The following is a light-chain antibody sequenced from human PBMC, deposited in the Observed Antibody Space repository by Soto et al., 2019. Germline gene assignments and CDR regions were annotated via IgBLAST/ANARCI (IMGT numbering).Light chain of an antibody. CDR3: QQYNGYST. J-gene: IGKJ2*01. CDR1: RTISSW. V-gene: IGKV1-5*01. CDR2: DGS. Sequence: DIQMTQSPSTLSASVGDRVTITCRASRTISSWLAWYQQRPGKAPKLLIYDGSNLETGVPSRLSGSRSGTEFTLTISSLQPDDVATYYCQQYNGYSTFAQGTYVDIK.